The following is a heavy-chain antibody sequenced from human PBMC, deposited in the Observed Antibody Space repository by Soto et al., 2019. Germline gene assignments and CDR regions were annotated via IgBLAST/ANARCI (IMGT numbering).Heavy chain of an antibody. D-gene: IGHD3-9*01. Sequence: PGGSLRLSCAASGFTFSGSAMHWVRQASGKGLEWVGRIRSKANSYATAYAASVKGRFTISRDDSKNTAYLQMNSLKTEDTAVYYCTRSVGPYYDILTPYYYYYGMDVWGRGTTVTVSS. J-gene: IGHJ6*02. V-gene: IGHV3-73*01. CDR1: GFTFSGSA. CDR2: IRSKANSYAT. CDR3: TRSVGPYYDILTPYYYYYGMDV.